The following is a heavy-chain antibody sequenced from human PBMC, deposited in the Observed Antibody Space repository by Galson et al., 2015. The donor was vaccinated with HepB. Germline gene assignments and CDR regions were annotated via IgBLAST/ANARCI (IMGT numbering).Heavy chain of an antibody. D-gene: IGHD5-12*01. Sequence: SLRLSCAASGFTFSNAWMSWVRQAPGKGLEWVGRIKSKTDGGTTDYAAPVKGRFTISRDDSKNTLYLQMNSLKTEDTAVYYCTTDLHYSGYGPFDYWGQGTLVTVSS. CDR1: GFTFSNAW. V-gene: IGHV3-15*01. CDR2: IKSKTDGGTT. J-gene: IGHJ4*02. CDR3: TTDLHYSGYGPFDY.